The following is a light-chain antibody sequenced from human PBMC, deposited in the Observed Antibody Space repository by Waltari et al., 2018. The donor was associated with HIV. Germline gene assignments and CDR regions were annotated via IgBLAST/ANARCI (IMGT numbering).Light chain of an antibody. J-gene: IGLJ2*01. CDR2: QDT. V-gene: IGLV3-1*01. Sequence: SYELTQPPSVSVSPGHTASIPCSGDTLGDKHACWYQQRPGQSPVLVIYQDTTRPSGIPERFSGSNSGNTATLTISGTQAIDEADYYCQAWDSSTVVFGGGTKLTVL. CDR3: QAWDSSTVV. CDR1: TLGDKH.